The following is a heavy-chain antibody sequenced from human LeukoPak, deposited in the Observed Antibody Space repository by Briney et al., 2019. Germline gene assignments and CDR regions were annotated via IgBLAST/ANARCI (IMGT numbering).Heavy chain of an antibody. V-gene: IGHV1-2*02. CDR2: INPNSGGT. Sequence: ASVKVSCKASGYTFTGYYMHWVRQAPGQGLEWMGWINPNSGGTNYAQKFQGRVTMTRDTSISTAYMELSRLRSDDTAVYYCARPLRYFDWFDAFDIWGQGTMVTVSS. J-gene: IGHJ3*02. D-gene: IGHD3-9*01. CDR3: ARPLRYFDWFDAFDI. CDR1: GYTFTGYY.